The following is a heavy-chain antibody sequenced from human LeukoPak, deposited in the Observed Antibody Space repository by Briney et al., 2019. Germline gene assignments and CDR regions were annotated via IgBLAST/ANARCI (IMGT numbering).Heavy chain of an antibody. Sequence: GGSLRLSCVASGFTFSGYPIHWVRQAPGKGLEWVAVISYDGSNKYYADSVKGRFTISRDNSKNTLYLQMNSLRAEDTAVYYCARAAYDSSGYLTLWGQGTLVAVSS. V-gene: IGHV3-30-3*01. CDR3: ARAAYDSSGYLTL. CDR2: ISYDGSNK. D-gene: IGHD3-22*01. CDR1: GFTFSGYP. J-gene: IGHJ4*02.